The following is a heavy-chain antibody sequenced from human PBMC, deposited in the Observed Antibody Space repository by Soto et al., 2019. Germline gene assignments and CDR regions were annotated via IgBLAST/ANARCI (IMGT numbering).Heavy chain of an antibody. CDR2: IIPIFGTA. CDR3: ARDRERWLQLVQFDY. V-gene: IGHV1-69*13. D-gene: IGHD5-12*01. J-gene: IGHJ4*02. Sequence: GASVKVSCKASGGTFSSYAISWVRQAPGQGLEWMGGIIPIFGTANYAQKFQGRVTITADESTSTAYMELSSLRSEDTAVYYCARDRERWLQLVQFDYWGQGTLVTVSS. CDR1: GGTFSSYA.